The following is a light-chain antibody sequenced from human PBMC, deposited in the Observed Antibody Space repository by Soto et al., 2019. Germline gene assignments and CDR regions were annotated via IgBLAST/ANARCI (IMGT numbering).Light chain of an antibody. J-gene: IGKJ1*01. CDR2: GAS. CDR1: QIVLYSNNKNY. Sequence: DIVMTQSPDSLAVSLGERATINCKSSQIVLYSNNKNYLAWYQQKPGQAPRLLIYGASNRATGIPDRFSGSGSGTDFTLTISRLEPEDFAVYYCQQYGSSGTFGQGTKVDI. V-gene: IGKV4-1*01. CDR3: QQYGSSGT.